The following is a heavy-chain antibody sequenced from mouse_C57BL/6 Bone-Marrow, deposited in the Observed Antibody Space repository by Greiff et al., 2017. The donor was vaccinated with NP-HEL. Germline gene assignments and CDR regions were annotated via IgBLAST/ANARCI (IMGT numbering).Heavy chain of an antibody. V-gene: IGHV1-76*01. CDR2: IYPGSGNT. D-gene: IGHD3-3*01. Sequence: VQLKESGAELVRPGASVKLSCKASGYTFTDYYINWVKQRPGQGLEWIARIYPGSGNTYYNEKFKGKATLTAEKSSSTAYMQLSSLTSEDSAVYFCARLGTDAMDYWGQGTSVTVSS. CDR3: ARLGTDAMDY. J-gene: IGHJ4*01. CDR1: GYTFTDYY.